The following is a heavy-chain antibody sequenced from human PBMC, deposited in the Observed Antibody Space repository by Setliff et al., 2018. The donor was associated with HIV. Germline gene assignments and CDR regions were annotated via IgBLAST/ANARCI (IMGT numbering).Heavy chain of an antibody. D-gene: IGHD6-13*01. J-gene: IGHJ4*02. V-gene: IGHV1-46*01. CDR1: GYTFTSYY. Sequence: ASVKVSCKASGYTFTSYYMHWVRQAPGQGLEWMGIINPGGGSTSYAQKFQGRVTMTSDTSTSTVYMELSSPKSEDTAVYYCARAYSSRWDFDYWGQGTLFTVSS. CDR2: INPGGGST. CDR3: ARAYSSRWDFDY.